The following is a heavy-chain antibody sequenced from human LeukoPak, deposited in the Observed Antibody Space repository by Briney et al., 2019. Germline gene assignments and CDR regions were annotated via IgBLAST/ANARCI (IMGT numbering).Heavy chain of an antibody. CDR1: GYTFTNYA. V-gene: IGHV1-3*01. Sequence: ASVKVSCKASGYTFTNYAMHWVRQAPGQRLEWLGWINAGSGNTKYSQKFKGRVTITRDKSASTAYMELSSLRSEDTAVYYCARELDVQLERGYYAMDVWGKGTTVTVSS. CDR2: INAGSGNT. J-gene: IGHJ6*04. D-gene: IGHD1-1*01. CDR3: ARELDVQLERGYYAMDV.